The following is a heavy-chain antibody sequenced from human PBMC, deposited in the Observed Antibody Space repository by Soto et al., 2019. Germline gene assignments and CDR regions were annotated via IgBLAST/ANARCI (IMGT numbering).Heavy chain of an antibody. CDR1: GFTFSSYA. J-gene: IGHJ4*02. V-gene: IGHV3-23*01. Sequence: GGSLRLSCAASGFTFSSYAMSWVRQAPGKGLEWVSAISGSGGSTYYADSVKGRFTISRDNSKNTLYLQMNSLRAEDTAVYYCAKDYYYDSSGYYGYWGQGTLVTVSS. D-gene: IGHD3-22*01. CDR3: AKDYYYDSSGYYGY. CDR2: ISGSGGST.